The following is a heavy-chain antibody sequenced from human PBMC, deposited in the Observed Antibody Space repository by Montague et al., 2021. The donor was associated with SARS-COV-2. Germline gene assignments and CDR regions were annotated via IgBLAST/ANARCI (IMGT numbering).Heavy chain of an antibody. CDR3: ARGSWHIVVVTAIRDGYYGMDV. CDR1: GGSFSGYY. Sequence: SETLSLTCAVYGGSFSGYYRSWIRQPPGKGLEWIGEINHSGSTIYNPSLKSRVTISVDTSKNQFSLKLSSVTAADTAVYYCARGSWHIVVVTAIRDGYYGMDVWGQGTTVTVSS. V-gene: IGHV4-34*01. D-gene: IGHD2-21*02. J-gene: IGHJ6*02. CDR2: INHSGST.